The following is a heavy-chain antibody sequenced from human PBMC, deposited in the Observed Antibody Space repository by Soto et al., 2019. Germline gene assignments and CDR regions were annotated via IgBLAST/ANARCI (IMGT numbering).Heavy chain of an antibody. CDR2: IIPIFGTA. CDR1: GGTFSSYA. V-gene: IGHV1-69*06. Sequence: SVKVSCKASGGTFSSYAISWVRQAPGQGLEWMGGIIPIFGTANYAQKFQGRVTITADKSTSTAYMELSRLRSEDTAVYYCARLRYFDWFSGGMDVWGQGTTVTVSS. J-gene: IGHJ6*02. D-gene: IGHD3-9*01. CDR3: ARLRYFDWFSGGMDV.